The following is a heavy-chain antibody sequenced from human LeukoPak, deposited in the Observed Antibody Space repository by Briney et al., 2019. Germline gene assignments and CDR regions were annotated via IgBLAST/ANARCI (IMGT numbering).Heavy chain of an antibody. Sequence: GRSLRLSCVASGFTFSSYGMHWVRQAPGKGLEWVAVISNDGSNKYYADSVRGRFTISRDNSKNTLYLQMNSLRAEDTAVYYCAKGRGAFDIWGQGTMVTVSS. J-gene: IGHJ3*02. CDR3: AKGRGAFDI. D-gene: IGHD3-10*01. CDR2: ISNDGSNK. CDR1: GFTFSSYG. V-gene: IGHV3-30*18.